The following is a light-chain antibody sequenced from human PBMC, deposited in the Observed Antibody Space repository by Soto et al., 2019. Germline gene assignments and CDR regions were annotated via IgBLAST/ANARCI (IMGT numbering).Light chain of an antibody. CDR2: LNSDGSH. V-gene: IGLV4-69*01. Sequence: QPVLTQSPSASASLGASVKLTCTLSSGHSSYAIAWHQQKPEKGPRYLMKLNSDGSHSKGDGIPDRFSGSSSGAERYLTISSLQSEDEADYYCQTWGTDVVFGGGTKLTVL. J-gene: IGLJ2*01. CDR1: SGHSSYA. CDR3: QTWGTDVV.